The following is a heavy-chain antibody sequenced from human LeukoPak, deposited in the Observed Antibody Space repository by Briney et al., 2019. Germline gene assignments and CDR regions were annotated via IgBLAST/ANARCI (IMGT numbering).Heavy chain of an antibody. CDR2: INSDGSST. D-gene: IGHD1-14*01. Sequence: PGGSLRLSCAASGFTFSSDWMHWVRQAPGKGLVWVSRINSDGSSTTYADSVKGRFTISRDNSKNTLYLQTNSLRPEDTAAYYCVKDRARYFYGMDVWGQGTTVTVSS. CDR1: GFTFSSDW. V-gene: IGHV3-74*01. CDR3: VKDRARYFYGMDV. J-gene: IGHJ6*02.